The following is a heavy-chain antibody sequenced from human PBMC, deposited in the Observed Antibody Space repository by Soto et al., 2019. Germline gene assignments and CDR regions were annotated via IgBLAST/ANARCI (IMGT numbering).Heavy chain of an antibody. CDR1: GFAFSTYA. CDR2: ISATATGT. J-gene: IGHJ4*02. D-gene: IGHD3-10*01. V-gene: IGHV3-23*01. Sequence: GGALRLSCVASGFAFSTYAMSWVRQAPGKGLAWVSSISATATGTYYADSVKGRFTVSRDNSKRTVYLDLTSLRVEATAVFYCTKDLNYYGSGSHYWGQGTQVTVSS. CDR3: TKDLNYYGSGSHY.